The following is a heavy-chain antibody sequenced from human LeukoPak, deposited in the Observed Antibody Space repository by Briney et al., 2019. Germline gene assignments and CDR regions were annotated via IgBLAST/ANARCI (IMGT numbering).Heavy chain of an antibody. V-gene: IGHV4-59*12. CDR1: GGSISSYY. D-gene: IGHD4-17*01. CDR3: ARVPHYGDFDY. CDR2: IYYSGST. J-gene: IGHJ4*02. Sequence: SETLSLTCTVSGGSISSYYWSWIRQPPGKGLEWIGYIYYSGSTNYNPSLKSRVTISVDTSKNQFSLKLSSVTAADTAVYYCARVPHYGDFDYWGQGTLVTVSS.